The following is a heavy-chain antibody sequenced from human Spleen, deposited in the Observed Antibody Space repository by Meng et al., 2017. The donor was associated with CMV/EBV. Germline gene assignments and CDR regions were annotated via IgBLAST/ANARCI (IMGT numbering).Heavy chain of an antibody. D-gene: IGHD3-3*01. CDR1: GFTFSTYA. CDR3: AKQIYDFWSGYYRGPNDY. CDR2: ISGSGGST. Sequence: GESLKISCAASGFTFSTYAMNWVRQAPGKGLEWVSGISGSGGSTYYADSVQSRFTISRDNSKSTLHLQMNNLRAEDTAVYYCAKQIYDFWSGYYRGPNDYWGQGTLVTVSS. V-gene: IGHV3-23*01. J-gene: IGHJ4*02.